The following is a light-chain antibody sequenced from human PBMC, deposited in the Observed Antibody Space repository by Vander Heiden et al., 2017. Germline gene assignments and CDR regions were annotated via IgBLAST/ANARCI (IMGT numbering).Light chain of an antibody. Sequence: SYVLTQPPSVSVAPGQTARITCGGNNIGSKSVHWYQQKPGQAPVLVVYDDSDRPSGIPGRFSGSNSGNTATLTISRVEAGDEADYYCQVWDSSSDRVVVGGGTKLTVL. CDR2: DDS. V-gene: IGLV3-21*02. CDR3: QVWDSSSDRVV. CDR1: NIGSKS. J-gene: IGLJ2*01.